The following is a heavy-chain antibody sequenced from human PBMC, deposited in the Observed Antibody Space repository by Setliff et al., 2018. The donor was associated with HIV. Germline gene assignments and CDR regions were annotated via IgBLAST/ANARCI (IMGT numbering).Heavy chain of an antibody. CDR3: AKGPNFEDAFDI. CDR2: LIPIVDIT. J-gene: IGHJ3*02. CDR1: GGTFSNYA. D-gene: IGHD2-8*01. V-gene: IGHV1-69*10. Sequence: GPSVKVSCKASGGTFSNYAFSWVRQAPGQGLEWMGGLIPIVDITKSTQKFRDRVTFTADESTKTAQMELSGLTFEDTAVYYCAKGPNFEDAFDIWGQGTVVTV.